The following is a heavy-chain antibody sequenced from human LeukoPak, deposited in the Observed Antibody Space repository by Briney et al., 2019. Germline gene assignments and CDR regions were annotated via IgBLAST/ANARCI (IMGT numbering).Heavy chain of an antibody. CDR3: ARDFHRRLYDSSAYHPY. V-gene: IGHV4-39*02. D-gene: IGHD3-22*01. Sequence: SETLSLTCTVSGGSISSSSYYWGWIRQPPGKGLEWIGSIYYSGSTYYNPSLKSRVTISVDTSKNQFSLKLRSVTAADTAVYYCARDFHRRLYDSSAYHPYWGQGTLVTVSS. J-gene: IGHJ4*02. CDR2: IYYSGST. CDR1: GGSISSSSYY.